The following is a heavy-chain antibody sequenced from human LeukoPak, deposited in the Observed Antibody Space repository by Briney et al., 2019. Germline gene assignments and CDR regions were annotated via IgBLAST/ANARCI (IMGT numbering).Heavy chain of an antibody. J-gene: IGHJ4*02. D-gene: IGHD3-22*01. CDR3: ARDYYDSSGYYHAFDY. V-gene: IGHV3-74*01. CDR2: INSDGSST. Sequence: PGGSLRLSCAASGFTFSSYWMHWVRQAPGKGLVWVSRINSDGSSTSYADSVKGRFTISRDNAKNTLYLQMNSLRAEDTAVYYYARDYYDSSGYYHAFDYWGQGTLVTVSS. CDR1: GFTFSSYW.